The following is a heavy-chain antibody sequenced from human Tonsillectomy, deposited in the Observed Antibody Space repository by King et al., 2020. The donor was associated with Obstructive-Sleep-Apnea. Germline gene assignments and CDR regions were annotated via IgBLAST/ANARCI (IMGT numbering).Heavy chain of an antibody. Sequence: EVKKPGASVKVSCKVSGYTLSELSMHWVRQAPGKGLEWMGGFDPEDVETIYAQKFQGRVTMTEDTSTDTAYMELSSLRSEEPAVYYCATDLGYCSGGSCQNNDYWGQGTLVTVSS. CDR3: ATDLGYCSGGSCQNNDY. J-gene: IGHJ4*02. D-gene: IGHD2-15*01. CDR1: GYTLSELS. V-gene: IGHV1-24*01. CDR2: FDPEDVET.